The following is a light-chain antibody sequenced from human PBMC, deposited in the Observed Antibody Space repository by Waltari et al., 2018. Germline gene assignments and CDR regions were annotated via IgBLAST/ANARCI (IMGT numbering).Light chain of an antibody. V-gene: IGLV2-23*01. CDR1: CSDAGSYNL. J-gene: IGLJ3*02. Sequence: QSALTQPASVSGSPGQSITMSCTGSCSDAGSYNLVSWYQQPPGKAPKLIIYEDTKRPSGISNRFSASKSDNTASLTISGLQAEDEAEYYCCSYAGSGSWVFGGGTKLTVL. CDR3: CSYAGSGSWV. CDR2: EDT.